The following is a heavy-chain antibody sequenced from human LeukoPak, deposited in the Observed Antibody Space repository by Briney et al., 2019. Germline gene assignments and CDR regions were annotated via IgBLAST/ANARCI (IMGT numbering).Heavy chain of an antibody. J-gene: IGHJ4*02. CDR1: GGSFSGYY. V-gene: IGHV4-34*01. CDR3: ARGSVLNYDFWSGYPFGY. Sequence: PSETLSLTCAVYGGSFSGYYWSWIRQPPGKGLEWIGEINHSGSTNYNPPLKSRVTISADTSKNQFSLKLSSVTAADTAVYYCARGSVLNYDFWSGYPFGYWGQGTLVTVSS. CDR2: INHSGST. D-gene: IGHD3-3*01.